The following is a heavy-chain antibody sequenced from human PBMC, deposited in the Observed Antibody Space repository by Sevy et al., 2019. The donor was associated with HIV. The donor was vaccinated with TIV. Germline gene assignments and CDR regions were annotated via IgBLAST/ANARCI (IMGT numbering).Heavy chain of an antibody. J-gene: IGHJ3*02. CDR2: INHSGGT. D-gene: IGHD2-2*01. CDR1: GGSFSGYY. Sequence: SETLSLTCAVYGGSFSGYYWSWIRQPPGKGLEWIGEINHSGGTNYNPSLKSRVAISVDTSKNHFSLKLNSVTAADTAVYYCARHCTCSSCSHAFDIWGQGTMVTVSS. V-gene: IGHV4-34*01. CDR3: ARHCTCSSCSHAFDI.